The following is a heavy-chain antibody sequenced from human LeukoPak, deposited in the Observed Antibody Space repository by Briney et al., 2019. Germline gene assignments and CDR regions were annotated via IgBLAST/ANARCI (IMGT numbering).Heavy chain of an antibody. CDR2: IKQDGSEK. CDR3: ARDGAPDAHCSSSSCAIR. D-gene: IGHD2-2*01. CDR1: GFPFDHYA. Sequence: GGSLRLSCAASGFPFDHYAMNWVRQAPGKGLEWVANIKQDGSEKYYVDSVKGRFTISRDNAKNSLYLQMNSLRAEDTAVYYCARDGAPDAHCSSSSCAIRWGQGTLVTVSS. V-gene: IGHV3-7*01. J-gene: IGHJ4*02.